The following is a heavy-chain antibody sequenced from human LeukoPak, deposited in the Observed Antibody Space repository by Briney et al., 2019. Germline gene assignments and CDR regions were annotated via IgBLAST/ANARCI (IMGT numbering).Heavy chain of an antibody. CDR2: IDSGSNT. CDR1: GFTVSNNY. Sequence: GGSLRLSCAASGFTVSNNYMTWIRQAPGKGLEWVSVIDSGSNTYYTDSVKGRFTISRDNSQNTLYPQMNGLRAEDTAIYYCARATIIIMRGIISHIFDYWGQGTLVTVSS. J-gene: IGHJ4*02. CDR3: ARATIIIMRGIISHIFDY. D-gene: IGHD3-10*01. V-gene: IGHV3-53*01.